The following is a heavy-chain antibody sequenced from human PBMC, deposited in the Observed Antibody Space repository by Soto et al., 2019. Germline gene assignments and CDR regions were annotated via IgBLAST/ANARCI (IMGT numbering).Heavy chain of an antibody. CDR2: IGXSGSP. D-gene: IGHD2-21*02. Sequence: SETVSLSGGVSCGSISSGAYSWSWIRQPPRKGREWIGYIGXSGSPYYNPSLKSRVTVSVDRSKNQFSVKLSSVTAADTAVYYWAGMTASWFALWGQGTLVTVSS. V-gene: IGHV4-30-2*01. J-gene: IGHJ5*02. CDR1: CGSISSGAYS. CDR3: AGMTASWFAL.